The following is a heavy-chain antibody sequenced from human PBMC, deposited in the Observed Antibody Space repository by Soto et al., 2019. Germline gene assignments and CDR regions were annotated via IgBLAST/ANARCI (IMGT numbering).Heavy chain of an antibody. V-gene: IGHV3-21*01. J-gene: IGHJ4*02. Sequence: EASLRLSCTVSGFAFNNYGINWVRQAPGKGLEWVSSISKSDYTYYSDSVKGRFTISRDNAKNSVSLQMSTLRVEDTAVYYCAREDSIIIPAVSDFWGQGTLVTVSS. D-gene: IGHD2-2*01. CDR1: GFAFNNYG. CDR3: AREDSIIIPAVSDF. CDR2: ISKSDYT.